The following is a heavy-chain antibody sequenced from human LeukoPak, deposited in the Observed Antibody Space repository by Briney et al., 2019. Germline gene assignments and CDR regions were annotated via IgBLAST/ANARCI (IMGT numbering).Heavy chain of an antibody. D-gene: IGHD5-12*01. J-gene: IGHJ4*02. CDR2: IKEDGSEK. CDR3: ARAIISGYVDY. CDR1: GFTFSSFR. Sequence: GGSLRLSCAASGFTFSSFRMSWVRQAPGKGREWVANIKEDGSEKYHVGSVKGRFTISRDNAKNSLDLQMNSLRVEDTAVYCYARAIISGYVDYWGQGTLVTVSS. V-gene: IGHV3-7*04.